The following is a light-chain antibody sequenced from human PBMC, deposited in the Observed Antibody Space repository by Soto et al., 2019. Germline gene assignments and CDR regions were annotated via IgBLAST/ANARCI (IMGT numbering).Light chain of an antibody. V-gene: IGLV9-49*01. CDR2: VGTGEIVA. CDR3: GADHGSGSNFVL. CDR1: SGYSNYK. J-gene: IGLJ2*01. Sequence: QLVLTQPPSASASLGASVTLTCTLSSGYSNYKVDWYQQRPGKGPRFVMRVGTGEIVASKGDGIPDRFSVLGSGLNRYLTIKNIQEEDESDCHCGADHGSGSNFVLFGGGTKVTVL.